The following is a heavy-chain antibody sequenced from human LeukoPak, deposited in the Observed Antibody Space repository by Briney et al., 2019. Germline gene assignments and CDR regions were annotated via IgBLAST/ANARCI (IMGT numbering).Heavy chain of an antibody. CDR1: GGSISSSSYY. CDR2: IYYSGTT. D-gene: IGHD3-10*01. V-gene: IGHV4-39*01. J-gene: IGHJ4*02. CDR3: AGYYGSGSHRFDY. Sequence: SETLSLTCTVSGGSISSSSYYWGWIRQPPGKGLEWIGSIYYSGTTYYNPSLTSRVAISVDTSKNQFSLKLSSVTAADTAVYYCAGYYGSGSHRFDYWGQGTLVTVSS.